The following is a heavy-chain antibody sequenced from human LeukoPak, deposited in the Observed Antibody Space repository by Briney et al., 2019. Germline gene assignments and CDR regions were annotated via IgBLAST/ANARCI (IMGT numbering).Heavy chain of an antibody. CDR3: VYTSGWTNFYYYGMDV. Sequence: SQTLSLTCTVSGGSISSGSYYWSWIRQPAGKGLEWIGRIYTSGSTNYNPSLKSRVTISADTSQNQFSLKLRSVTAADTAVYYCVYTSGWTNFYYYGMDVWGQGTTVTVSS. CDR1: GGSISSGSYY. CDR2: IYTSGST. V-gene: IGHV4-61*02. J-gene: IGHJ6*02. D-gene: IGHD6-19*01.